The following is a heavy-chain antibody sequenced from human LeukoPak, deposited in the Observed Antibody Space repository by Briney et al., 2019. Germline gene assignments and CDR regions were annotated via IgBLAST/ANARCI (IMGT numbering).Heavy chain of an antibody. CDR2: INPNSGGA. J-gene: IGHJ4*02. Sequence: GASVKVSCKASGYTFTGYYMHWVRQAPGQGLEWMGWINPNSGGANYAQKFQGRVTMTRDTSISTAYMELSRLRSDDTAVYYCARDIVVVPXXGDDYWGQGTLVTVSS. V-gene: IGHV1-2*02. CDR3: ARDIVVVPXXGDDY. D-gene: IGHD2-2*01. CDR1: GYTFTGYY.